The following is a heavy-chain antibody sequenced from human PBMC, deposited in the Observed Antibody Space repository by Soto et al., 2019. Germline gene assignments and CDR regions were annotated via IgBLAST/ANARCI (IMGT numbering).Heavy chain of an antibody. CDR2: ITPIFGTA. Sequence: VKVSCKASGGTFSRYTISWVRQAPGQGLEWMGGITPIFGTANYAQKFQGRVTITADESTSTAYMELSRLRSEDTAVYYCARGWGYDSDTYYYAYWGQGTLVTVSS. J-gene: IGHJ4*02. V-gene: IGHV1-69*01. CDR3: ARGWGYDSDTYYYAY. CDR1: GGTFSRYT. D-gene: IGHD3-22*01.